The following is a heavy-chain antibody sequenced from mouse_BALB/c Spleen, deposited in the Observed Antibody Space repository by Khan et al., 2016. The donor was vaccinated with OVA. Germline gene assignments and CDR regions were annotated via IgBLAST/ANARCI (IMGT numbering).Heavy chain of an antibody. V-gene: IGHV2-2*02. CDR1: GFSLTTYG. Sequence: QVQLKQSGPGLVQPSQSLSITCTVSGFSLTTYGVHWVRQSPGKGLEWLGVVWSGGSTDYNAAFISRLSISKDSSKSQVFFKMNSLQANDTAIYDCVRNYDYDEGLADWGQGTLVTVSA. D-gene: IGHD2-4*01. CDR3: VRNYDYDEGLAD. J-gene: IGHJ3*01. CDR2: VWSGGST.